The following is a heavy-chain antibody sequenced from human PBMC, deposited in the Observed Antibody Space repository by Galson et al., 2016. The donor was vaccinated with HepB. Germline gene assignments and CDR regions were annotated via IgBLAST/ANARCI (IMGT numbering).Heavy chain of an antibody. CDR2: IYHSGST. Sequence: TLSLTCTVSGGSITSGGYSWSWIRQHPGKGLEWIGYIYHSGSTYYNASLRSRVTISVDTSKNQFSLRLNSVTAADTAVYYCAREGAQRGASIDYWGQGTLVTVSS. CDR3: AREGAQRGASIDY. CDR1: GGSITSGGYS. D-gene: IGHD1-26*01. V-gene: IGHV4-31*03. J-gene: IGHJ4*02.